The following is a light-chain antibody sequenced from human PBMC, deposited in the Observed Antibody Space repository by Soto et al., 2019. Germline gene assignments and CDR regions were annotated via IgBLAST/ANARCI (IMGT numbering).Light chain of an antibody. Sequence: DIQLTQSPSSLSACVGDRVTITCRASLYIGDSLSWFQQRAGKPPTQLIYGASALQSGVPVRFSGSASGTDFTLTIGNMQREDFATYYCLQTYNLPRTFGQGTKVDIK. V-gene: IGKV1-39*01. J-gene: IGKJ1*01. CDR2: GAS. CDR3: LQTYNLPRT. CDR1: LYIGDS.